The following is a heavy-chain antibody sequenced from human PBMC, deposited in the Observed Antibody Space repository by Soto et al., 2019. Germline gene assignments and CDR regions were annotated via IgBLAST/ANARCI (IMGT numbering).Heavy chain of an antibody. CDR2: ISYDGSNK. J-gene: IGHJ4*02. V-gene: IGHV3-30-3*01. Sequence: QVQLVESGGGVVQPGRSLRLSCAASGFTFSSYAMHWVRQAPGKGLEWVAVISYDGSNKYYADSVKGRLTISRDNSKKTLYLQMNSLRAEDTAVYYCARGGGYCSGGSCYYFDYWGQGTLVTVSS. D-gene: IGHD2-15*01. CDR3: ARGGGYCSGGSCYYFDY. CDR1: GFTFSSYA.